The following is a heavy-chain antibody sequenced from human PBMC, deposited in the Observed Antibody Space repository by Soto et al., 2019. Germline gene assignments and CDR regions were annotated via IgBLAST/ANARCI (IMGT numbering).Heavy chain of an antibody. J-gene: IGHJ4*02. CDR3: ASARIYGSSAMDY. V-gene: IGHV3-74*01. Sequence: EVQLVESGGGLVQPGGSLRLSCAASGFTFSNYWMHWVRQAPGKGLVWVSRINSDGSSISYADSVKGRFTISRDNAKNTLYVQMNSLRAEDTAVYYCASARIYGSSAMDYWGQGTLVTVSS. CDR2: INSDGSSI. D-gene: IGHD2-2*01. CDR1: GFTFSNYW.